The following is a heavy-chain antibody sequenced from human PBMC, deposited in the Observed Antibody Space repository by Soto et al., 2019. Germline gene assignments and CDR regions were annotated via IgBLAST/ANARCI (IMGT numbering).Heavy chain of an antibody. CDR2: IRSKAYGGTT. CDR3: TRWGYDSSGYYSYNWFDP. V-gene: IGHV3-49*04. J-gene: IGHJ5*02. Sequence: PGGSLRLSCTASGFTFGDYAMSWVRQAPGKGPEWVGFIRSKAYGGTTEYAASVKGRFTISRDDSKSIAYLQMNSLKTEDTAVYYCTRWGYDSSGYYSYNWFDPWGQGTLVTVSS. CDR1: GFTFGDYA. D-gene: IGHD3-22*01.